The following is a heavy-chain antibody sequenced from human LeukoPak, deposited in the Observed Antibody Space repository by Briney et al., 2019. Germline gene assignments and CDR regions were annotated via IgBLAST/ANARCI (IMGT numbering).Heavy chain of an antibody. D-gene: IGHD4-17*01. CDR2: ISGSGGTT. V-gene: IGHV3-23*01. Sequence: GGSLRLSCAASGFTFSSYAMSWVRQAPGKGLEWVSTISGSGGTTYYADSVKGRFTISRDNSKNTLYLQMNSLRAEDTALYYCAKTPAVTGLAHFDYWGQGTLVTVSS. CDR1: GFTFSSYA. J-gene: IGHJ4*02. CDR3: AKTPAVTGLAHFDY.